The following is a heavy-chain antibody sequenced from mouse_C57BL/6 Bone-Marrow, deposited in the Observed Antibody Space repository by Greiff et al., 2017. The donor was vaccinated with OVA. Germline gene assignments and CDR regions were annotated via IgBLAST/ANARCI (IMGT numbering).Heavy chain of an antibody. V-gene: IGHV1-63*01. Sequence: VQLQESGAELVRPGTSVKMSCKASGYTFTNYWIGWAKQRPGHGLEWIGDIYPGGGYTNYNEKFKGKATLTADKSSSTAYIQFSSLTSKDSAIYYCARTLYGSDDCDYWGQGTTLTVTS. J-gene: IGHJ2*01. CDR1: GYTFTNYW. D-gene: IGHD2-10*02. CDR3: ARTLYGSDDCDY. CDR2: IYPGGGYT.